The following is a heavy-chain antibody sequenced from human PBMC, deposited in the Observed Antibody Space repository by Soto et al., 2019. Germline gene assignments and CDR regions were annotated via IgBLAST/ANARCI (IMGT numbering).Heavy chain of an antibody. D-gene: IGHD3-10*01. CDR1: GYSFNSYC. J-gene: IGHJ3*01. Sequence: GVSMKISCKGSGYSFNSYCIAWVRQMLGKGLKWMGIIYPGDSDTRYSPSFQGQVTISADKSISTAYLQWSSLKASDTAMYYCARSSSIGEFGAFDVWGQGTMVTVSS. CDR3: ARSSSIGEFGAFDV. CDR2: IYPGDSDT. V-gene: IGHV5-51*01.